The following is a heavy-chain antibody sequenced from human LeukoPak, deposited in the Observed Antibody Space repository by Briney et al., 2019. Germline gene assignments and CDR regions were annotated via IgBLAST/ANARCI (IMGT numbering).Heavy chain of an antibody. CDR2: ISSSGSDI. CDR1: GLTSSNYY. D-gene: IGHD3-10*01. CDR3: ARGRHYGSGSYYDY. V-gene: IGHV3-11*01. J-gene: IGHJ4*02. Sequence: PRRTLRLSCAASGLTSSNYYMSCIPQAPPKRLERGSYISSSGSDISYADSVKGRFTISRDNAKNSLYLQMNSLRAEDTAVYYCARGRHYGSGSYYDYWGQGTLVTVSS.